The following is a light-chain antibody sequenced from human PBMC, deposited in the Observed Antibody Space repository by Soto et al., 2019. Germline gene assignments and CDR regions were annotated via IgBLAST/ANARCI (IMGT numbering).Light chain of an antibody. Sequence: EIVLTQSPATLSLSPGERATLSCRASQSVSSYLAWYQQKPGQAPRLLIYDASNRATGVPVRFSGSGSRTDFTLTISSLEPEDFAVYHCQQRSDWPLTFGGGTKVEIK. CDR1: QSVSSY. J-gene: IGKJ4*01. CDR3: QQRSDWPLT. V-gene: IGKV3-11*01. CDR2: DAS.